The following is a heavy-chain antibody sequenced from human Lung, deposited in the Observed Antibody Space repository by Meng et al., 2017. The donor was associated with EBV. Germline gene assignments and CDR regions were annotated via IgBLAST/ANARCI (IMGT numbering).Heavy chain of an antibody. D-gene: IGHD3-22*01. CDR1: GGSFSGYY. CDR2: INHSGGT. Sequence: QGQLQQGGAGLLKPSETLSLTCAVYGGSFSGYYWSWIRQPPGKGLEWIGEINHSGGTNYNPSLKSRVTISVDTSKNQFSLKLSSVTAADTAVYYCARGRIIGDSSGYSDYWGQGTLVTLSS. CDR3: ARGRIIGDSSGYSDY. J-gene: IGHJ4*02. V-gene: IGHV4-34*01.